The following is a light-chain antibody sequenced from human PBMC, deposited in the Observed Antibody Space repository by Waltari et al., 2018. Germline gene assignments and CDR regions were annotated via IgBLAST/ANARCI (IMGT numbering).Light chain of an antibody. Sequence: DVVMTQSPLSLPVTLGPPASISCTSSQSLVHSDGNTHLTWFQQRPGQSPGRLIYRVCNRDSGVPDRFSGRGSGTDFTLKISRGEAEDGGVYYCRQGTHWPYTFDQGTKLDIK. CDR1: QSLVHSDGNTH. J-gene: IGKJ2*01. CDR2: RVC. V-gene: IGKV2-30*02. CDR3: RQGTHWPYT.